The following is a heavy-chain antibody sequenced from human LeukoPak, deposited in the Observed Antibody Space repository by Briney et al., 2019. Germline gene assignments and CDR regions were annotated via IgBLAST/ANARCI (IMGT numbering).Heavy chain of an antibody. CDR1: GYTFTSYG. Sequence: ASVKVSCKASGYTFTSYGISWVRQAPGQGLEWMGWISAYNGNTNYAQKLQGRVTMTTDTSTSTAYMELRSLRSDDTAVYYCARVRFTDYYGSGSFLGPGPNWGQGTLVTVSS. D-gene: IGHD3-10*01. J-gene: IGHJ4*02. CDR3: ARVRFTDYYGSGSFLGPGPN. CDR2: ISAYNGNT. V-gene: IGHV1-18*01.